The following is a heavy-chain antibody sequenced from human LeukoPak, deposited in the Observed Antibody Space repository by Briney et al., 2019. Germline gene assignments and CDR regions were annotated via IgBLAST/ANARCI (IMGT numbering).Heavy chain of an antibody. J-gene: IGHJ3*02. D-gene: IGHD3-3*01. V-gene: IGHV3-64D*09. Sequence: PGGSLRLSCSASGFTFSGYAMHWVRQAPGKGLEYVSTISSHGGSTNYADSVKGRFTISRDNSKNTLYLQMSSLRAEDTAVYYCIDLWSPLFDIWGQGTTVTVSS. CDR2: ISSHGGST. CDR1: GFTFSGYA. CDR3: IDLWSPLFDI.